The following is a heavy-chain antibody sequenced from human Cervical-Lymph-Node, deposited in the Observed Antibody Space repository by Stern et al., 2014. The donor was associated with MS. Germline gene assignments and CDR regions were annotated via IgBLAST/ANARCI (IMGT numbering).Heavy chain of an antibody. CDR1: GGSFSGYY. V-gene: IGHV4-34*01. J-gene: IGHJ6*02. Sequence: QVQLQQWGAGLLKPSETLSLTCAVYGGSFSGYYWSWIRQPPGKGLEWIGEINHSGSTNYNPSRKRRVTISVDTSKNQFSLKLSSVTAADTAVYYCARGLTMKRSVDVWGQGTTVTVSS. CDR2: INHSGST. D-gene: IGHD3-22*01. CDR3: ARGLTMKRSVDV.